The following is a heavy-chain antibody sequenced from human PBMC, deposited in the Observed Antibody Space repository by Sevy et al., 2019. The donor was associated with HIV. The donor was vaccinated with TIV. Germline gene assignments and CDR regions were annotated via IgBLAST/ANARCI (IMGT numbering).Heavy chain of an antibody. CDR3: ARGGGGHYDPDEIGYYFYYYNMDV. Sequence: GGSLRLSCAVSGFSFDSYGMTWVRQAPGKGLEWVSGISGSGTRTYYADSVKGRFIISRDNSKNTLYLQMNSLRSEDRGVHCWARGGGGHYDPDEIGYYFYYYNMDVWGKGTTVTVSS. CDR2: ISGSGTRT. D-gene: IGHD3-22*01. CDR1: GFSFDSYG. J-gene: IGHJ6*03. V-gene: IGHV3-23*01.